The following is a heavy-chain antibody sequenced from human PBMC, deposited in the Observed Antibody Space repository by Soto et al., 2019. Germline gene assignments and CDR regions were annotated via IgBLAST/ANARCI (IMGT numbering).Heavy chain of an antibody. Sequence: QVQLVQSGAEVKKPGSSVKVSCKTSGYIFTGFYIHWVRLAPGQRLEWMGWINPGSGGTNYAQKFQGRVTMTRDTSISTAYMELNSLRSDDSAVYYCARRRIQPDGGYYGLDVWGQGTTVTVSS. J-gene: IGHJ6*02. V-gene: IGHV1-2*02. CDR2: INPGSGGT. CDR3: ARRRIQPDGGYYGLDV. CDR1: GYIFTGFY. D-gene: IGHD5-18*01.